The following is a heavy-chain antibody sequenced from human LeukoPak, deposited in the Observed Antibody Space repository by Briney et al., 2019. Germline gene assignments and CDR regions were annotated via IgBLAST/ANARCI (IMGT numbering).Heavy chain of an antibody. Sequence: SVKVSCKASGGTFSSYAISWVRQAPGQGLEWMGRIIPILGIANYAQKFQGRVTITADKSTSIAYMELSSLRSEDTAVYYCARDHGTAAAGYYFDYWGQGTLVTVSS. J-gene: IGHJ4*02. CDR2: IIPILGIA. V-gene: IGHV1-69*04. CDR1: GGTFSSYA. D-gene: IGHD6-13*01. CDR3: ARDHGTAAAGYYFDY.